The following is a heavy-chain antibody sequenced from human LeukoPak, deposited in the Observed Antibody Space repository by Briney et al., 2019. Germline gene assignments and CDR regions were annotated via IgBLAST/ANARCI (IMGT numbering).Heavy chain of an antibody. CDR1: GYTFTSYG. CDR2: ISAYNGNT. J-gene: IGHJ5*02. CDR3: ARDPIPPGIAAALNWFDP. Sequence: VASVKVSCKASGYTFTSYGISWVRQAPGQGLEWMGWISAYNGNTNYAQKLQGRVTMTTDTSTSTAYMELRSLRSDDTAVYYCARDPIPPGIAAALNWFDPWGQGTLVTVSS. D-gene: IGHD6-13*01. V-gene: IGHV1-18*01.